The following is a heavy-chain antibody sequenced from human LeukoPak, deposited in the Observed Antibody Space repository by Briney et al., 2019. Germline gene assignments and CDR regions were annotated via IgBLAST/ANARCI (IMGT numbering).Heavy chain of an antibody. Sequence: SETLSLTCAVYGGSFSGYYWSWIRQPPGKGLAWIGEINHSGSTNYNPSLKSRVTISVDTSKNQFSLKLSSVTAADTAVYYCARVGATRFDYWGQGTLVTVSS. CDR2: INHSGST. J-gene: IGHJ4*02. D-gene: IGHD1-26*01. CDR1: GGSFSGYY. V-gene: IGHV4-34*01. CDR3: ARVGATRFDY.